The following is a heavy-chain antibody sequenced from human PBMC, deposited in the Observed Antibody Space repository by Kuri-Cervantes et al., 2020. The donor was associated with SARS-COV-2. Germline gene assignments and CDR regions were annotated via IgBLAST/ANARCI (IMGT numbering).Heavy chain of an antibody. CDR2: IYYSGST. CDR1: GGSISSYY. J-gene: IGHJ4*02. CDR3: ARGSNYDSWSGYSTFDY. D-gene: IGHD3-3*01. V-gene: IGHV4-59*01. Sequence: SETLSLTCTVSGGSISSYYWSWIRQPPGKGLEWIGYIYYSGSTNYNPSLKSRVTISVDTPKNQFSLKLSSVTAADPAVYYCARGSNYDSWSGYSTFDYWGQGTLVTVSS.